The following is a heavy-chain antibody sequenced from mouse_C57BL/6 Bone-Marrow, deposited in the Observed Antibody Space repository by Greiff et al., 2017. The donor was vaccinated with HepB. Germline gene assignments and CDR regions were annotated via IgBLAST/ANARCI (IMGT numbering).Heavy chain of an antibody. CDR2: IRMKSDNYAT. Sequence: EVKVEESGGGLVQPGGSMKLSCVASGFTFSNYWMNWVRQSPETGLEWVAQIRMKSDNYATHYAESVKGRFTISRDDSKSSVYLQMNNLRAEDTGIYYCTGYGYWGQGTLVTVSA. J-gene: IGHJ3*02. CDR3: TGYGY. CDR1: GFTFSNYW. V-gene: IGHV6-3*01.